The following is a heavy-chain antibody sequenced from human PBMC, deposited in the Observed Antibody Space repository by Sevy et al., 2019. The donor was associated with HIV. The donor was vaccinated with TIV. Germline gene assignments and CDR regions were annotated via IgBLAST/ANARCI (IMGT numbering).Heavy chain of an antibody. CDR3: AGGDSTLAFDI. CDR2: IWYDGSNK. Sequence: GGSLRLSCAASGFTFSSYGMHWVRQAPGKGLEWVAVIWYDGSNKYYADSVKGRFTISRDNSKNTLYLQMNSLRAEDTAVYYCAGGDSTLAFDIWGQGTMVTVSS. V-gene: IGHV3-33*01. CDR1: GFTFSSYG. J-gene: IGHJ3*02.